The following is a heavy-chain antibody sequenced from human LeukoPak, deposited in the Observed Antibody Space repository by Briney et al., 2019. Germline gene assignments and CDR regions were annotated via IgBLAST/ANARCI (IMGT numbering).Heavy chain of an antibody. CDR1: GYAFTSYD. CDR3: ARGPILVGATRGPYYYYMDV. V-gene: IGHV1-8*01. Sequence: GASVKVSCKASGYAFTSYDINWVRQATGQGLEWMGWMNPNSGNTGYAQKFQGRVTMTRNTSISTAYMELSSLRSEDTAVYYCARGPILVGATRGPYYYYMDVWGKGTTVTVSS. J-gene: IGHJ6*03. CDR2: MNPNSGNT. D-gene: IGHD1-26*01.